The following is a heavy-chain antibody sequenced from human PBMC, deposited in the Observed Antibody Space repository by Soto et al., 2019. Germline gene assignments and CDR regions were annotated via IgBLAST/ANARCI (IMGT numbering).Heavy chain of an antibody. D-gene: IGHD5-12*01. CDR2: IIPIFGTA. Sequence: QVQLVQSGAEVKKPGSSVKVSCKASGGTFSSYAISWVRQAPGQGLEWMGGIIPIFGTANYAQKFQGRVTITADESTSTAYMGLSSLRSEDTAVYYCASQATIKGHGYFDYWGQGTLVTVSS. CDR1: GGTFSSYA. CDR3: ASQATIKGHGYFDY. J-gene: IGHJ4*02. V-gene: IGHV1-69*01.